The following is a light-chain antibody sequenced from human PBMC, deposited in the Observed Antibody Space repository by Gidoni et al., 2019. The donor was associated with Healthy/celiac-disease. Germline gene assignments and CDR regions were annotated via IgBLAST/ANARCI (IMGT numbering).Light chain of an antibody. CDR3: AAWDDSLNGSVV. CDR2: SNN. Sequence: SVLPQPPSASGTPGQRVTISCSGSSSNIGSNTVNWYQQLPGTAPKLLIYSNNQRPPGVPDRFSGSKSGTSASRAISGLQSEEEAEYYCAAWDDSLNGSVVFGGGTKLTVL. CDR1: SSNIGSNT. V-gene: IGLV1-44*01. J-gene: IGLJ2*01.